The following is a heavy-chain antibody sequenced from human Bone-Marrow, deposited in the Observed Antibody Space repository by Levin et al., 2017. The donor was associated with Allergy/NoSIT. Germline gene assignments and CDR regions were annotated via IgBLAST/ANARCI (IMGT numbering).Heavy chain of an antibody. J-gene: IGHJ4*02. D-gene: IGHD6-19*01. CDR1: GYRFIDFH. CDR3: ARPVPGAMAFGY. Sequence: GESLKISCKPSGYRFIDFHIHWLRQAPGQVPEWLGWFNPHTGDTLYAARFQERVTLTSDTSSSTAYMELRSLSSDDTAVYYCARPVPGAMAFGYWGQGTLVSVSS. CDR2: FNPHTGDT. V-gene: IGHV1-2*02.